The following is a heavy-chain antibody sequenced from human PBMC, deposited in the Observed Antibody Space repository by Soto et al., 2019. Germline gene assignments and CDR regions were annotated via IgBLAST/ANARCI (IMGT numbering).Heavy chain of an antibody. CDR3: VRLLPVAAPRGWFDP. Sequence: PGESLKISCKGSGYNFATDWIGWVRQMPGKGLEWMAIIYPRDSDTRYSPSFQGQVIISVDKSINTAFLQWSSLKASDAAIYYCVRLLPVAAPRGWFDPWGQGTQVTVSS. CDR1: GYNFATDW. D-gene: IGHD6-19*01. CDR2: IYPRDSDT. J-gene: IGHJ5*02. V-gene: IGHV5-51*01.